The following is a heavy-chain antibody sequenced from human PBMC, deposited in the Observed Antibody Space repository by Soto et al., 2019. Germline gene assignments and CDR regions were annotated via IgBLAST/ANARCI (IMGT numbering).Heavy chain of an antibody. CDR3: ARESVVPSAPWGRDYYYYMDV. CDR2: IKQDGSEK. D-gene: IGHD2-2*01. J-gene: IGHJ6*03. Sequence: PGGSLRLSCAASGFTFSSYWMSWVRQAPGKGLEWVANIKQDGSEKYYVDSVKGRFTISRDNAKNSLYLQMNSLRAEDTAVYYCARESVVPSAPWGRDYYYYMDVWGKGTTVTVPS. CDR1: GFTFSSYW. V-gene: IGHV3-7*01.